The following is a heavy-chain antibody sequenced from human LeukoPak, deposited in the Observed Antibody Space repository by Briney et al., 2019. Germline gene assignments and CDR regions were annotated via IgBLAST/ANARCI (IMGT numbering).Heavy chain of an antibody. J-gene: IGHJ4*02. D-gene: IGHD3-3*01. V-gene: IGHV3-21*01. CDR2: ISSSSNYV. Sequence: GGSLRLSCAASGFTFSSYSMNWVRQAPGKGLEWVSSISSSSNYVFYADSVKGRFTISRDNSKNTLYLQMNSLRAEDTAVYYCARDRVIFGVVYYFDYWGQGTLVTVSS. CDR1: GFTFSSYS. CDR3: ARDRVIFGVVYYFDY.